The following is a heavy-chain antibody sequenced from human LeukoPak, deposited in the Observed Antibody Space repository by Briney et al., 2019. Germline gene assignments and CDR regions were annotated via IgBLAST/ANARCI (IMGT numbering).Heavy chain of an antibody. J-gene: IGHJ4*02. V-gene: IGHV3-23*01. D-gene: IGHD2-2*01. CDR1: GFTFSSYA. CDR2: ISGSGGST. CDR3: AKEGDIVVVPAAMQFFVDY. Sequence: GGSLRLSCAASGFTFSSYAMSWVRQAPGKGLEWVSAISGSGGSTYYADSVKGRFTISRDNSKNTLYLQMNSLRAEDTAVYYCAKEGDIVVVPAAMQFFVDYWGQGTLVTVSS.